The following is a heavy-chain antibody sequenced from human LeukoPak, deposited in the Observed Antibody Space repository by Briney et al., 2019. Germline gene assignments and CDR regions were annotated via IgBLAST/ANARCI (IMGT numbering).Heavy chain of an antibody. CDR1: GFTFNSYA. V-gene: IGHV3-21*01. CDR2: ISVSSSDI. CDR3: ARGSLTGEYGMDV. D-gene: IGHD1-20*01. J-gene: IGHJ6*02. Sequence: PGGSLRLSCAASGFTFNSYAVNWVRQAPGKGLEWVSSISVSSSDIYYADSMKGRFTISRDNAKNSLYLQMNGLRAEDTAVYYCARGSLTGEYGMDVWGQGTTVTVSS.